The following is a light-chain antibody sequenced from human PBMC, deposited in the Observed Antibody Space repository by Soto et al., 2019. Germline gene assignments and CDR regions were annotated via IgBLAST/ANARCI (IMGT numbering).Light chain of an antibody. V-gene: IGLV2-18*02. Sequence: QSVLTQAPSVSGSPGQSVTISCTGTSGDVGSYNRVSWYQQTPGTAPKLMIYDVSNRPSGVPDRFSGSKSGNTASLTISGLQAEDEADYYCSSYTTRNTLVVFGGGTKVTVL. CDR2: DVS. CDR3: SSYTTRNTLVV. J-gene: IGLJ2*01. CDR1: SGDVGSYNR.